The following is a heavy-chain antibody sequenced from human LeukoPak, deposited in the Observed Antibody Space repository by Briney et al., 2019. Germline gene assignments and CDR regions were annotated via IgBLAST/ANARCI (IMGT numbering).Heavy chain of an antibody. D-gene: IGHD3-16*01. Sequence: PGRSLRLSCAASGFTFDDYAMHWVRQAPGKGLEWVSGISWNSGSIGYADSVKGRFTISRDNAKNSLYLQMNRLTADDTAVYYCAKDLVSRRRLGSSEKVDYWGRGTLVTVSS. J-gene: IGHJ4*02. CDR3: AKDLVSRRRLGSSEKVDY. CDR1: GFTFDDYA. V-gene: IGHV3-9*01. CDR2: ISWNSGSI.